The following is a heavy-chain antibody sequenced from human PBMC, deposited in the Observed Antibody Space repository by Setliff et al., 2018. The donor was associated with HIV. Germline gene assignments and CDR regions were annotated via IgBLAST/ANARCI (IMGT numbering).Heavy chain of an antibody. D-gene: IGHD2-21*02. Sequence: GGSLRLSCAASGFTFSSYSMNWVRQAPGKGLEWVSSISSDVSIIFYGDSVKGRFTVSRDNAKNSLYLHMNNLRAEDTAVYYCASAGGGNSGTRWFDYWGQGALVTVSS. CDR2: ISSDVSII. CDR1: GFTFSSYS. CDR3: ASAGGGNSGTRWFDY. J-gene: IGHJ4*02. V-gene: IGHV3-48*01.